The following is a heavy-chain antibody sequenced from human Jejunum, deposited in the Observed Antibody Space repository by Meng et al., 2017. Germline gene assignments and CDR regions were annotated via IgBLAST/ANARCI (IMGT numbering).Heavy chain of an antibody. CDR2: ISPTDGST. V-gene: IGHV1-46*01. CDR3: ARDSSAYWFDY. J-gene: IGHJ4*02. CDR1: GYIFTSYY. D-gene: IGHD3-22*01. Sequence: QLQLVQSGCEVKKPGASVKISCKASGYIFTSYYFHWVRQAPGQGLEWMGLISPTDGSTTYAQKFQARVTMTTDTSTSTVYMDLSSLRSDDTAVYYCARDSSAYWFDYWGQGTLVTVSS.